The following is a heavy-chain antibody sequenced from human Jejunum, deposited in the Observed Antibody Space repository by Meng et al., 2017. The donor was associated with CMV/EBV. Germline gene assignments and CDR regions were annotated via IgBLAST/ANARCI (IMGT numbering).Heavy chain of an antibody. J-gene: IGHJ4*02. D-gene: IGHD6-6*01. V-gene: IGHV3-23*01. CDR1: GVTISTST. CDR2: ISGSDI. CDR3: AKAISGSSWGFDY. Sequence: LSCSASGVTISTSTMGWVRQAPRKGLERVSLISGSDIYYAGSVRGRFTISRDTSRNILFLQMNSLRGEDTAIYYCAKAISGSSWGFDYWGQGALVTVSS.